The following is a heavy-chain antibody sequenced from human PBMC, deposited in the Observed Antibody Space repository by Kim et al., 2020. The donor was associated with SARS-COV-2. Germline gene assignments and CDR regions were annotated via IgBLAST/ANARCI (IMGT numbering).Heavy chain of an antibody. CDR1: GYTFTSYG. CDR2: ISAYNGNT. CDR3: ARGRVVPGTATVPNWFDP. J-gene: IGHJ5*02. Sequence: ASVKVSCKASGYTFTSYGISWVRQAPGQGLEWMGWISAYNGNTNYAQKLQGRVTMTTDTSTSTAYMELRSLRSDDTAVYYCARGRVVPGTATVPNWFDPWGQGTLVTVSS. V-gene: IGHV1-18*04. D-gene: IGHD2-2*01.